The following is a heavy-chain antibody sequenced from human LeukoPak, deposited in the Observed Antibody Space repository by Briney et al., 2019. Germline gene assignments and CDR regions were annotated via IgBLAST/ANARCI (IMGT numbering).Heavy chain of an antibody. CDR2: FDPEDGET. CDR1: GYTLTELS. CDR3: ATDFGGSGYYGI. V-gene: IGHV1-24*01. J-gene: IGHJ4*02. Sequence: ASVKVSCKVSGYTLTELSMHWVRQAPGKGLEWMGGFDPEDGETIYAQKFQGRVTMTEDTSTDTAYMELSSLRSEDTAVYYCATDFGGSGYYGIWGQGTLVTVSS. D-gene: IGHD3-3*01.